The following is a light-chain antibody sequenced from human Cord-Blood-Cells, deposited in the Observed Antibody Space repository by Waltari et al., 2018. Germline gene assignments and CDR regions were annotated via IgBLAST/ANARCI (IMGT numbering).Light chain of an antibody. CDR1: NHDLGWFNY. CDR3: SSYTSSSTLV. J-gene: IGLJ1*01. CDR2: DVS. V-gene: IGLV2-14*01. Sequence: SALTSPASVSGSPGQAITHSCTGTNHDLGWFNYVSWYQQHPGKAPKLMIYDVSNRPSGVSNRFSGSKSGNTASLTISGLQAEDEADYYCSSYTSSSTLVFGTGTKVTVL.